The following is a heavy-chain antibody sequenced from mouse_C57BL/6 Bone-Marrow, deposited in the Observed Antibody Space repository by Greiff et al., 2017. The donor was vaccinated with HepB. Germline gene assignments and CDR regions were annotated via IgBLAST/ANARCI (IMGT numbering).Heavy chain of an antibody. CDR2: ISSGSSTI. CDR3: ARVNWDEAYFDY. D-gene: IGHD4-1*01. V-gene: IGHV5-17*01. J-gene: IGHJ2*01. CDR1: GFTFSDYG. Sequence: EVKLVESGGGLVKPGGSLKLSCAASGFTFSDYGMHWVRQAPEKGLEWVAYISSGSSTIYYADTVKGRFTISRDNAKNTLFLQMTSLRSEDTAMYYCARVNWDEAYFDYWGQGTTLTVSS.